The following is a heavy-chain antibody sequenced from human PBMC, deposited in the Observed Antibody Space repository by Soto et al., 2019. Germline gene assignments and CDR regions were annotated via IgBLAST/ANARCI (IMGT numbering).Heavy chain of an antibody. Sequence: EVQLVESGGGLVQPGGSLRLSCAASGFIFRNYNMHWVRQAPGKGLEWVSYISSSSNTIYYADSVKGRFTISRDNAKNSLYLQMNSLRAEDTAVYYCARPNCGGDCYAPVYWGQGTLVTVSS. J-gene: IGHJ4*02. CDR1: GFIFRNYN. D-gene: IGHD2-21*02. CDR2: ISSSSNTI. CDR3: ARPNCGGDCYAPVY. V-gene: IGHV3-48*01.